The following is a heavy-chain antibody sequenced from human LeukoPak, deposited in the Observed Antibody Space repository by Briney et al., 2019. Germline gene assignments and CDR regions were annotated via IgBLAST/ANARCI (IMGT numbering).Heavy chain of an antibody. J-gene: IGHJ4*02. CDR2: INPNSGDT. CDR1: EYSFTVYY. CDR3: ARDIRWLLFRGVSFDY. D-gene: IGHD2-21*02. Sequence: ASVKLSCKSYEYSFTVYYMHGVRQAPGQGLEWMGWINPNSGDTTCAQKFQGRVTMTRDTSISTAYMDLSSLTSDDTTVYFCARDIRWLLFRGVSFDYWGQGTLVTVSS. V-gene: IGHV1-2*02.